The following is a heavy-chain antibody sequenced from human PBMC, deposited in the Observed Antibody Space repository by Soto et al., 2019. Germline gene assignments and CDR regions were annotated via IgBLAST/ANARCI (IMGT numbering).Heavy chain of an antibody. J-gene: IGHJ4*02. CDR1: GDTFNFYT. CDR3: ATSFGSGSRAFDY. Sequence: QVQLVQSGAEVKKPGSSVKVSCKASGDTFNFYTINWVRQAPGLGLEWMGRFNPILSFSNSALKFQGRVTLTADKSTSTAHVVLRSLRSEDTAIYSCATSFGSGSRAFDYWGQGALVTVSS. V-gene: IGHV1-69*02. D-gene: IGHD3-10*01. CDR2: FNPILSFS.